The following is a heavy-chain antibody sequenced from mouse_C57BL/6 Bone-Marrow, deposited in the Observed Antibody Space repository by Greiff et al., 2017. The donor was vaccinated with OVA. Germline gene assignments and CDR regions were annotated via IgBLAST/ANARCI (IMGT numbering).Heavy chain of an antibody. J-gene: IGHJ3*01. D-gene: IGHD1-1*01. V-gene: IGHV1-64*01. Sequence: QVQLKQPGAELVKPGASVKLSCKASGYTFTSYWMHWVKQRPGQGLEWIGMIHPNSGSTNYNEKFKSKATLTVDKSSSTAYMQLSSLPSEVSAVYSCAWLSTVIPGFAYWGQGTLVTVSA. CDR3: AWLSTVIPGFAY. CDR1: GYTFTSYW. CDR2: IHPNSGST.